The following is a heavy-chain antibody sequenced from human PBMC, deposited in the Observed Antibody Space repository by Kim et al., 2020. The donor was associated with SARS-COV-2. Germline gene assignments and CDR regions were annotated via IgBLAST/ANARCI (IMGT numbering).Heavy chain of an antibody. D-gene: IGHD3-10*01. CDR3: ARVVHGSGSYYNGPDLIDY. CDR2: IYYSGST. J-gene: IGHJ4*02. CDR1: GGSISSYY. Sequence: SETLSLTCTVSGGSISSYYWSWIRQPPGKGLEWIGYIYYSGSTNYNPSLKSRVTISVDTSKNQFSLKLSSVTAADTAVYYCARVVHGSGSYYNGPDLIDYWGQGTLVTVSS. V-gene: IGHV4-59*13.